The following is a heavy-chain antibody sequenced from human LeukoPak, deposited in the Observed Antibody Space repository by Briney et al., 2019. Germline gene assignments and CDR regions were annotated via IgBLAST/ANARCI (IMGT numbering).Heavy chain of an antibody. CDR1: GFSVSAHY. V-gene: IGHV3-53*01. Sequence: GGSLRLSCAVSGFSVSAHYMSWARQAPGKGLECVSFLYTGGDTYYADSVKGRFTISRDNSKNTLYLQMNGLRAEDTAVYYCARGPGSRGIFDYWGQGTLVTVS. D-gene: IGHD3-10*01. CDR2: LYTGGDT. CDR3: ARGPGSRGIFDY. J-gene: IGHJ4*02.